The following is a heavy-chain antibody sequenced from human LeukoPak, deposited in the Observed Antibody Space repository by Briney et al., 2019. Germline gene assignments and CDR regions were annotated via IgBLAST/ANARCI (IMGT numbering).Heavy chain of an antibody. D-gene: IGHD6-13*01. CDR3: ARRIAAAAVNWFDP. CDR1: GGSISSYY. V-gene: IGHV4-59*08. CDR2: IYYSGST. J-gene: IGHJ5*02. Sequence: SETQSLTCTVSGGSISSYYWSWIRQPPGKGLEWIGYIYYSGSTNYNPSLKSRVTISVDTSKNQFSLKLSSVTAADTAVYYCARRIAAAAVNWFDPWGQGTLVTVSS.